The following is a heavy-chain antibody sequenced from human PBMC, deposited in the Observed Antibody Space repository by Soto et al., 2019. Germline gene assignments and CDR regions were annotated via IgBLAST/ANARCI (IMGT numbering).Heavy chain of an antibody. J-gene: IGHJ5*02. D-gene: IGHD3-10*01. CDR3: AANMLRSPLEP. V-gene: IGHV3-30*03. Sequence: QVQLVESGGGVVQPGRSLRLSCATSGFTFSNYGMHWARKNPGKVLEWVEVISYDGSKKKYADSVKGRFTISRDNSKSTLSLEMNRLRVEETAFYYIAANMLRSPLEPWGPGTLVIVS. CDR1: GFTFSNYG. CDR2: ISYDGSKK.